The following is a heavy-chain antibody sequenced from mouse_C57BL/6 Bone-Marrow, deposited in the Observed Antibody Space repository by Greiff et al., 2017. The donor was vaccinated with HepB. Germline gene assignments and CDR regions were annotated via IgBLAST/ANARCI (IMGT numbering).Heavy chain of an antibody. CDR1: GYAFSSSW. Sequence: QVQLKESGPELVKPGASVKISCKASGYAFSSSWMNWVKQRPGKGLEWIGRIYPGDGDTNYNGKFKGKATLTADKSSSTAYMQLSSLTSEDSAVYFCARSLLAFDVWGTGTTVTVSS. J-gene: IGHJ1*03. V-gene: IGHV1-82*01. D-gene: IGHD2-3*01. CDR2: IYPGDGDT. CDR3: ARSLLAFDV.